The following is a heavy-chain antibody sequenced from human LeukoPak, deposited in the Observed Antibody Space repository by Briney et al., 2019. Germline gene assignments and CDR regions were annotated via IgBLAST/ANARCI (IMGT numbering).Heavy chain of an antibody. J-gene: IGHJ4*02. CDR2: ISYDGSNK. CDR1: GFTFSSYA. CDR3: ANDGYSGYGDFDY. D-gene: IGHD5-12*01. V-gene: IGHV3-30*18. Sequence: LRLSCAASGFTFSSYAMSWVRQAPGKGLEWVAVISYDGSNKYYADSVKGRFTISRDNSKNTLYLQMNSLRAEDTAVYYCANDGYSGYGDFDYWGQGTLVTVSS.